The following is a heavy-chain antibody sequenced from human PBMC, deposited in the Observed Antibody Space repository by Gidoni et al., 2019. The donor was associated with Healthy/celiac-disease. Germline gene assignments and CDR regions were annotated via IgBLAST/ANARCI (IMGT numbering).Heavy chain of an antibody. Sequence: QVQLQQWGAGLLKPSETLSLTCAVYGGSFSGYYWSWIRQPPGKGLEWIGEINHSGSTNYNPSLKSRVTISVDTSKNQFSLKLSSVTAADTAVYYCASSVEMATITGYWGQGTLVTVSS. V-gene: IGHV4-34*01. CDR3: ASSVEMATITGY. D-gene: IGHD5-12*01. CDR1: GGSFSGYY. J-gene: IGHJ4*02. CDR2: INHSGST.